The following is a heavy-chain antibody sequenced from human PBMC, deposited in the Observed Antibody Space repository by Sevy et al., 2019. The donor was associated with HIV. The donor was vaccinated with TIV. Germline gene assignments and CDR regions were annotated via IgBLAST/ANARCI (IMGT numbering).Heavy chain of an antibody. D-gene: IGHD6-19*01. Sequence: GGSLRLSCAASGFTFSSYAMSWVRQAPGKGLEWVSSFTGSGTNTFYADSVKGRFTISRVNSKNTLYLQMNSLRAEDTAVYYCAKDSILVAGHFDYWGQGTLVTVSS. CDR1: GFTFSSYA. CDR2: FTGSGTNT. J-gene: IGHJ4*02. CDR3: AKDSILVAGHFDY. V-gene: IGHV3-23*01.